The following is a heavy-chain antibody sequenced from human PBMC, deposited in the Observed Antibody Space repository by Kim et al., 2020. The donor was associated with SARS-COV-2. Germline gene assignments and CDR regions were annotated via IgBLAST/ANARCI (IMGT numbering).Heavy chain of an antibody. D-gene: IGHD5-18*01. V-gene: IGHV3-30*02. J-gene: IGHJ4*02. CDR3: ATVAFSYGTIDY. Sequence: YADSVKGRFTISRDNSKNTLYLQMNSLRAEDTSLYYCATVAFSYGTIDYWGQGTLVTVSS.